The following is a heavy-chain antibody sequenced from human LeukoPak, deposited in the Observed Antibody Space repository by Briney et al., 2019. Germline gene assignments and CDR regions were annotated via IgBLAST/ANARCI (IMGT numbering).Heavy chain of an antibody. CDR3: ARVSTGFPHFDY. CDR2: INPNSGDI. Sequence: ASVKVSCKASGYTFTSYYLHWVRQAPGQGLEWMGWINPNSGDIKYAQNFQGRVSMTRDTSISTAYMEVTWLRSDDTAVYYCARVSTGFPHFDYWGQGTLVTVSS. V-gene: IGHV1-2*02. J-gene: IGHJ4*02. CDR1: GYTFTSYY. D-gene: IGHD1-1*01.